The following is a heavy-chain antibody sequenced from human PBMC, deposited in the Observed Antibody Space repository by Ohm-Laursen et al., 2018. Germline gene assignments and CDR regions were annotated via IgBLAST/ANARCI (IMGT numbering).Heavy chain of an antibody. J-gene: IGHJ6*02. CDR2: INSDDSRT. CDR3: VRPMTAATTRPYSYGMDV. Sequence: SLRLSCAASGFTFSSYWMHWVRQAPGKGLVWVSRINSDDSRTDYADSVKGRFTISRDNAKNTLYLQMNSLRGEDTAVYYRVRPMTAATTRPYSYGMDVWGQGTTVTVSS. CDR1: GFTFSSYW. D-gene: IGHD4-17*01. V-gene: IGHV3-74*01.